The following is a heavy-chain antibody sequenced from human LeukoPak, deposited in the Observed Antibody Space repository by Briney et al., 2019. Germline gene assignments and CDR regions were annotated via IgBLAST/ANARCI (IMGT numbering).Heavy chain of an antibody. CDR2: IKQDGSDK. V-gene: IGHV3-7*03. D-gene: IGHD6-19*01. J-gene: IGHJ4*02. CDR1: GFTFNSYW. Sequence: GGSLRLSCAASGFTFNSYWMTWVRQAPGKGLEWVADIKQDGSDKYYAGSVKGRFTISRDNAKNSLYLQMNNLRAEDTAVYFCARYNSAWKTDDYWGRGTLVTVSS. CDR3: ARYNSAWKTDDY.